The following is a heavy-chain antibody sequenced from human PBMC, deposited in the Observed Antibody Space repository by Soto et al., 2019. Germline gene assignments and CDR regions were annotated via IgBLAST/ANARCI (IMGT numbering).Heavy chain of an antibody. Sequence: EVQVVETGGGLIQPGGSLRLSCAASGFALRSNYMSWVRQAPGKGLEWVSVIYSGGSTYYADSVKGRFTIAKDNSNNTLYLQMNSLRAEDTAVYYCARHRGAWYFDVWGRGTLVSVYS. CDR3: ARHRGAWYFDV. D-gene: IGHD3-10*01. CDR2: IYSGGST. CDR1: GFALRSNY. V-gene: IGHV3-53*02. J-gene: IGHJ2*01.